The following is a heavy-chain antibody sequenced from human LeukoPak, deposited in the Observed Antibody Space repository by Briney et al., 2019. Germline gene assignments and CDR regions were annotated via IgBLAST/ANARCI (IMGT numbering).Heavy chain of an antibody. CDR3: ARGQVGATLGAFDI. CDR1: GYTFTSYD. CDR2: MNPNSGNT. V-gene: IGHV1-8*03. D-gene: IGHD1-26*01. J-gene: IGHJ3*02. Sequence: GASVKVSCKASGYTFTSYDINWVRQATGQGLEWMGWMNPNSGNTGYAQKFQGRVTITRNTSISTAYMELSSLRSEDTAVYYCARGQVGATLGAFDIWGQGTMVTVSS.